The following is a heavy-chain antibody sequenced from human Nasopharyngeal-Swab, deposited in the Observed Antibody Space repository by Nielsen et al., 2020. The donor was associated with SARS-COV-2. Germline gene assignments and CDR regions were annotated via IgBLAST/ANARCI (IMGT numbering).Heavy chain of an antibody. J-gene: IGHJ4*02. CDR3: ARGGYGSGSYHFDY. Sequence: WIRQPPGKGLEWIGYIYYSGSTYYNPSLKSRVTISVDTSKNQFSLKLSSVTVADTAVYYCARGGYGSGSYHFDYWGQGTLVTVSS. D-gene: IGHD3-10*01. CDR2: IYYSGST. V-gene: IGHV4-31*02.